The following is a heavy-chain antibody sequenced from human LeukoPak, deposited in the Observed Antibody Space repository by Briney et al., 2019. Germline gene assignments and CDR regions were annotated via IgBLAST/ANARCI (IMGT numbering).Heavy chain of an antibody. D-gene: IGHD1-26*01. V-gene: IGHV4-31*03. CDR2: IYYSGST. CDR3: ARDIVGATDY. CDR1: GGSISSGGYY. J-gene: IGHJ4*02. Sequence: PSETLSLTCTVSGGSISSGGYYWSWIRQHPGKGLEWIGYIYYSGSTYYNPSLKSRVTISVDTSKNQFSLKLSSVTAADTAVYYCARDIVGATDYWGQGTLVIVSS.